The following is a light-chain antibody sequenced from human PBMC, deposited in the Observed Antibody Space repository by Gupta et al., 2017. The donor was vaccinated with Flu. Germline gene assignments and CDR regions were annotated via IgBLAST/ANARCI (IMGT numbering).Light chain of an antibody. V-gene: IGLV3-10*01. J-gene: IGLJ1*01. CDR3: YSTDSSGNV. CDR1: ALSKKY. Sequence: SYELTQPPSVSVSPGQTARITCSGDALSKKYAYWYQQKSGQAPVLVIYEDSKRPSGIPERISGSSSGTMATLTISGAQVEGEADYYCYSTDSSGNVFGTGTKVTVL. CDR2: EDS.